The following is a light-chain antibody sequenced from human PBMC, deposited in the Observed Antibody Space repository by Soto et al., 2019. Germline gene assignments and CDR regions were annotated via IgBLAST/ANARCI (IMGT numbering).Light chain of an antibody. CDR1: SSDVGGYNY. CDR2: EVS. J-gene: IGLJ1*01. CDR3: SSYTSSTTYYV. V-gene: IGLV2-14*01. Sequence: QSALTQPAFVSGSPGQSITISCTGTSSDVGGYNYVSWYQQHPGKAPKVMIYEVSNRPSGVSNRFSGSKSGNTASLTISGLQAEDEGDYYCSSYTSSTTYYVFGTGTKLTVL.